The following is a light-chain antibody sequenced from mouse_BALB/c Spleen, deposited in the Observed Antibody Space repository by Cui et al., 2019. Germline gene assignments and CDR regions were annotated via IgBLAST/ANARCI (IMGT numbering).Light chain of an antibody. Sequence: QIVLTQSPALMPASPGEKVTMTCSASSSVSYMYWYQQKPRSSPKPWIYLTSNLASGVPARFSGSGSGTSYSLTISSMEAEDAATYYCQQWSSNPPTLTFGAGTKLELK. CDR3: QQWSSNPPTLT. V-gene: IGKV4-68*01. CDR1: SSVSY. J-gene: IGKJ5*01. CDR2: LTS.